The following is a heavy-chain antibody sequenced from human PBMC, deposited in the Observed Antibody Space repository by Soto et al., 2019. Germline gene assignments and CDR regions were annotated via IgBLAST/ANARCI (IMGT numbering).Heavy chain of an antibody. D-gene: IGHD4-17*01. CDR2: FDPEDGET. CDR1: VYTLSEFS. J-gene: IGHJ6*03. CDR3: ARCDAEDVVVTTDPAMAV. Sequence: SVKVSCKVSVYTLSEFSMQCLRKAQEKGLEWMGGFDPEDGETIYAQKFQGRVTITADESTNIVYMDVTSLRSEDTAVYYCARCDAEDVVVTTDPAMAVLGNSTTVIVSS. V-gene: IGHV1-24*01.